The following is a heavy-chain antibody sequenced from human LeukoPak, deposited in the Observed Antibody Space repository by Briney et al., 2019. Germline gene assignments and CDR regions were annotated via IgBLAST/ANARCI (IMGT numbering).Heavy chain of an antibody. Sequence: SVKVSCKASGGTFISYAISWVRQAPGQGLEWMGRIIPIFGTANYAQKFQGRVTITTDESTSTAYMELSSLRSEDTAVYYCARDYIAAAGRSWFDPWGQGTLVTVSS. D-gene: IGHD6-13*01. CDR1: GGTFISYA. J-gene: IGHJ5*02. CDR3: ARDYIAAAGRSWFDP. V-gene: IGHV1-69*05. CDR2: IIPIFGTA.